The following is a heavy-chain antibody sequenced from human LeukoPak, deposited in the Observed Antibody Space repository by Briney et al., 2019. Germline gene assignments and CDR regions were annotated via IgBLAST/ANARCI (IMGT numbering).Heavy chain of an antibody. J-gene: IGHJ4*02. Sequence: GXXNPNSGNTGYAQKFQGRVTMTRNTSISTAYMELSSLRSEDTAVYYCARLGYYDYIWGSYRYTELDYWGQGTLVTVSS. CDR3: ARLGYYDYIWGSYRYTELDY. CDR2: XNPNSGNT. D-gene: IGHD3-16*02. V-gene: IGHV1-8*01.